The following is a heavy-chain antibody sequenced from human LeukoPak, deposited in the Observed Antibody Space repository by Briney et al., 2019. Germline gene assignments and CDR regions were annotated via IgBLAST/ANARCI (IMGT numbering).Heavy chain of an antibody. V-gene: IGHV4-59*01. Sequence: SETLSLTCTVSGGSISSYYWSWIRQPPGKGLEWIGYIYYSGSTNYNPSLKSRVTISVDTSKNQFSLKLSSVTAADTAVYYCAISYDSSGYYAAADAFDIWGQGTMVTVSS. D-gene: IGHD3-22*01. CDR2: IYYSGST. CDR1: GGSISSYY. J-gene: IGHJ3*02. CDR3: AISYDSSGYYAAADAFDI.